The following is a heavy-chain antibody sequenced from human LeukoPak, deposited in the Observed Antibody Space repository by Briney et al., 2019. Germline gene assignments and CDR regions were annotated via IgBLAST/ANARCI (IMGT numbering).Heavy chain of an antibody. D-gene: IGHD3-22*01. J-gene: IGHJ4*02. Sequence: GGSLRLSCAASGFTFSSNAMSWVRQAPGKGLEWVSAISGSGGSTYYADSVKGRFTISRDTSKNTLYLQMNSLRVEDTAVYYCAKDRDSSGYYPSGEDYWGQGTLVTVSS. CDR2: ISGSGGST. CDR3: AKDRDSSGYYPSGEDY. V-gene: IGHV3-23*01. CDR1: GFTFSSNA.